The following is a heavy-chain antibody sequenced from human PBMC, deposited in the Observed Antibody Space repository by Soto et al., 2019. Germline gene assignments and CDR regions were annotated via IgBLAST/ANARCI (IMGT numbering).Heavy chain of an antibody. D-gene: IGHD5-12*01. CDR1: GGSISSGGYY. J-gene: IGHJ3*02. CDR2: IYYSGTT. V-gene: IGHV4-31*03. Sequence: QVQLQESGPGLVKPSQTLSLTCTVSGGSISSGGYYWSWIRQNPGKGLEWIGYIYYSGTTNCNPSLKSRLTISVDTSKNQFSLKLNSMTAADTAVYYCARDESATDAFDIWGQGTMVTVSS. CDR3: ARDESATDAFDI.